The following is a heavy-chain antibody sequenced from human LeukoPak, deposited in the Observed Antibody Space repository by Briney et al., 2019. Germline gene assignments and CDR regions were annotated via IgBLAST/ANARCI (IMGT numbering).Heavy chain of an antibody. CDR1: GGSISSYH. D-gene: IGHD6-19*01. V-gene: IGHV4-59*01. Sequence: PSETLSLTCTVSGGSISSYHWGWIRQPLGKGLEWVGYIYYSGSTNYNPSLKSRVTISVDTSKNQFSLKVNSVTAADTAVYYCARVVAGRRFDPWGQGTLVTVSS. J-gene: IGHJ5*02. CDR2: IYYSGST. CDR3: ARVVAGRRFDP.